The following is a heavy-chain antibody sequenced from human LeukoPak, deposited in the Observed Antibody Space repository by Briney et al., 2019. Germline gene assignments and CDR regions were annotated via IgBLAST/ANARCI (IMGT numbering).Heavy chain of an antibody. CDR2: IKQDGSEK. CDR1: GFTFSSYS. V-gene: IGHV3-7*01. D-gene: IGHD6-19*01. Sequence: GGSLRLSCAASGFTFSSYSMNWVRQAPGKGLEWVANIKQDGSEKYYVDSVKGRFTVSRDNARNSLYLQMDSLRADDTAVYYCARDRSEQWLVQGFDYWGQGTLVTVSS. CDR3: ARDRSEQWLVQGFDY. J-gene: IGHJ4*02.